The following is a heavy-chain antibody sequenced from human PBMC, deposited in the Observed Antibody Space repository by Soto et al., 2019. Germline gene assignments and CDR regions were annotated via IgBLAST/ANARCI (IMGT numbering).Heavy chain of an antibody. CDR3: ARDNILRTFDI. Sequence: QVQLQESGPGLVKPSETLSLTCTVSGGSITNYYWSWIRQPPGKGLEWIGYIYYSGSTNYNPSLKCRVTISVDTSKNQFSLKLSSVTAADTAVYFCARDNILRTFDIWGQGTMVTVSS. J-gene: IGHJ3*02. V-gene: IGHV4-59*01. CDR1: GGSITNYY. CDR2: IYYSGST.